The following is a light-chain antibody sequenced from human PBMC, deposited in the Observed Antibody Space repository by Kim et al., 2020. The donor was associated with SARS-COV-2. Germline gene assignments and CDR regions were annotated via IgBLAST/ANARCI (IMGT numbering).Light chain of an antibody. V-gene: IGKV1-39*01. Sequence: DIQMTQSPSSLSASVGDRVTITCRASQSISSYLNWYQQKPGKAPKLLIYAASSLQSGVPSRFSGSGSGTDFTLTISSLQPEDFATYYCQQSYSTPQFGGETKVDIK. J-gene: IGKJ4*02. CDR1: QSISSY. CDR2: AAS. CDR3: QQSYSTPQ.